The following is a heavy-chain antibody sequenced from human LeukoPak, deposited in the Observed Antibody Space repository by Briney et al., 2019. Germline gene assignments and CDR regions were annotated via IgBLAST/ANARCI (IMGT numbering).Heavy chain of an antibody. J-gene: IGHJ5*02. CDR2: ISAYNGNT. CDR3: ARDSLYYDSSGYYTNWFDP. V-gene: IGHV1-18*01. Sequence: ASVKVSCKASGYTFTSYGISWVRQAPGQGLEWMGWISAYNGNTNYAQKLQGRVTMTTDKSTSTAYMELSSLRSEDTAVYYCARDSLYYDSSGYYTNWFDPWGQGTLVTVSS. D-gene: IGHD3-22*01. CDR1: GYTFTSYG.